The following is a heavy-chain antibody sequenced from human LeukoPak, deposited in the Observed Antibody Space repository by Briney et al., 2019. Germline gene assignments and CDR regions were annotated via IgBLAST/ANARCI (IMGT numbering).Heavy chain of an antibody. CDR3: ARVRWVPTYFDD. CDR2: IKQDGSEK. Sequence: PGGSLRLSCAASGFTFSSYWMSWVRQAPGTGLEWVANIKQDGSEKYYVVSEKGRFTICRDNAKNSLYLHMNSLRAEDTAVYYCARVRWVPTYFDDWGQGTLVTVSS. D-gene: IGHD1-1*01. CDR1: GFTFSSYW. J-gene: IGHJ4*02. V-gene: IGHV3-7*01.